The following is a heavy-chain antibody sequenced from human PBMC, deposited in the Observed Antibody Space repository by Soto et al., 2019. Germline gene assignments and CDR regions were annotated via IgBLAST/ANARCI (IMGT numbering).Heavy chain of an antibody. CDR1: GFTFSSYA. J-gene: IGHJ4*02. CDR3: AGIYGVYLFDY. V-gene: IGHV3-30-3*01. D-gene: IGHD4-17*01. Sequence: GGSLRLSCAASGFTFSSYAMHWVRQAPGKGLEWVAVISYDGSNKYYADSVKGRFTISRDNSKNTLYLQMNSLRAEDTAVYYCAGIYGVYLFDYWGQGTLVTVSS. CDR2: ISYDGSNK.